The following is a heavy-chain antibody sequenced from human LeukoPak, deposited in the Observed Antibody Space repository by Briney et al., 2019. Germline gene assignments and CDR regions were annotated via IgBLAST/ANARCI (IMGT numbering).Heavy chain of an antibody. J-gene: IGHJ4*02. CDR2: ISSHSSYI. CDR1: GFTFSDYT. V-gene: IGHV3-21*04. D-gene: IGHD6-19*01. CDR3: AKHRGDGSGWY. Sequence: PGGSLRLSCAASGFTFSDYTMNWVRQAPAKGLEWVSAISSHSSYIYYADSVKGRFTISRDNAKNSLYLQMNSLRAEDTAVYYCAKHRGDGSGWYWGQGTLVTVSS.